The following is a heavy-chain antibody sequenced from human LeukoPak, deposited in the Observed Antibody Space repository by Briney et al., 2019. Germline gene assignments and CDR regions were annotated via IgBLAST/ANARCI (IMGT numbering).Heavy chain of an antibody. D-gene: IGHD3-16*02. CDR1: GFTFSSYS. Sequence: GGSLRLSCAASGFTFSSYSMNWVRQAPGKGLEWVSSISSSSSYIYYADSVKGRFTISRDNAKNSLYLQMNSLRAEDTAVYYCARARTSIRIMITFGGVIDRFDPWGQGTLVTVSS. V-gene: IGHV3-21*01. CDR3: ARARTSIRIMITFGGVIDRFDP. CDR2: ISSSSSYI. J-gene: IGHJ5*02.